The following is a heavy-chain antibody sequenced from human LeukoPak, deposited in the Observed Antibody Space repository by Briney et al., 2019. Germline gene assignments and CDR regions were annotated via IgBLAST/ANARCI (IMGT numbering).Heavy chain of an antibody. D-gene: IGHD3-10*01. CDR2: INHSGST. CDR3: ARLRGNMVRGNFDY. J-gene: IGHJ4*02. V-gene: IGHV4-34*01. CDR1: GGSFSGYY. Sequence: SETLSLTCAVYGGSFSGYYWSWIRQPPGKGLGWIGEINHSGSTNYNPSLKSRVTISVDTSKNQFSLKLSSVTAADTAVYYCARLRGNMVRGNFDYWGQGTLVTVSS.